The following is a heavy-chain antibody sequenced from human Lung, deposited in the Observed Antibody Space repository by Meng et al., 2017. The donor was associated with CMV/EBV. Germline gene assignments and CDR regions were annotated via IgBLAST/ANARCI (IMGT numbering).Heavy chain of an antibody. CDR1: GASISSNY. J-gene: IGHJ3*02. CDR2: ISSTGYL. V-gene: IGHV4-59*01. Sequence: SXTXFLXCTVSGASISSNYWSWSRRPPGKGLEYIGSISSTGYLEYSPSLKGRVTISLDTSKNHFSLKLTSVTAADTAMYYCAGPDDKGSSPHDPFDIWGQGTMVTVSS. D-gene: IGHD1-1*01. CDR3: AGPDDKGSSPHDPFDI.